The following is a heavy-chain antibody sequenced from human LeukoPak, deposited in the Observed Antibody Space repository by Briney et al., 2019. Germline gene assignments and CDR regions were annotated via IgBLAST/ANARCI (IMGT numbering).Heavy chain of an antibody. Sequence: GGSLRLSCAASGFTFSSYAMSWVRQAPGKGLEWVSAISGSGGSTYYADSVKGRFTISRDNSKNTLYLQMNSLRAEDTAVYNCAKGMSLGKVGDFDYWGQGTLVTVSS. CDR1: GFTFSSYA. D-gene: IGHD2-15*01. V-gene: IGHV3-23*01. J-gene: IGHJ4*02. CDR2: ISGSGGST. CDR3: AKGMSLGKVGDFDY.